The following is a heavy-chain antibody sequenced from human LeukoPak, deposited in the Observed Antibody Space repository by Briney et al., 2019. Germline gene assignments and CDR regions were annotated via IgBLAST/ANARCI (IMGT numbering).Heavy chain of an antibody. D-gene: IGHD3-9*01. V-gene: IGHV3-23*01. CDR1: GFTFSSYA. CDR3: ARDSHYDILTGYLSYFDY. Sequence: GGSLRLSCAASGFTFSSYAMSWVRQAPGKGLEWVSAISGSGGSTYYADSVKGRFTISRDNSKNTLYLQMNSLRAEDTAVYYCARDSHYDILTGYLSYFDYWGQGTLVTVSS. J-gene: IGHJ4*02. CDR2: ISGSGGST.